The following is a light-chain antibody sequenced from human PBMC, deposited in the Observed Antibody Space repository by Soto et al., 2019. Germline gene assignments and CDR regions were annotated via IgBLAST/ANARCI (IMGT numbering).Light chain of an antibody. V-gene: IGLV1-40*01. CDR2: GDS. J-gene: IGLJ2*01. CDR3: QSYDSSMRVL. Sequence: QSVLTQPPSVSGAPGQRVTISCTGSSPNIGAGYDVPWYQQLPGTAPKLLIYGDSNRPSGVPYRFSGSKSGTSASLAITGLQAEDEADYYCQSYDSSMRVLFGGGTKHTVL. CDR1: SPNIGAGYD.